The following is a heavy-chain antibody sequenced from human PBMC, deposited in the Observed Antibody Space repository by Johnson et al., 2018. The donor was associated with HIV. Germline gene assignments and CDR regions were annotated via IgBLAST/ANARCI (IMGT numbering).Heavy chain of an antibody. CDR1: GFTFSSYG. Sequence: VESGGGVVQPGRSLRLSCAASGFTFSSYGMHWVRQAPGKGLESVAVIWYDGSNKYYVDSVKGRFTFSRYNAKNTLYLQMNSLRTEDTAVYHCARERGGYFSQVFYIWGQGTLVAVSS. CDR3: ARERGGYFSQVFYI. CDR2: IWYDGSNK. V-gene: IGHV3-33*01. J-gene: IGHJ3*02. D-gene: IGHD2-15*01.